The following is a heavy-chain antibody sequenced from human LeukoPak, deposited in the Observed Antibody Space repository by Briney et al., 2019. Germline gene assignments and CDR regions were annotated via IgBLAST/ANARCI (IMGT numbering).Heavy chain of an antibody. CDR3: ATAVWNYYDSSGYPPDY. D-gene: IGHD3-22*01. CDR1: GYTLTELS. CDR2: FDPEDGET. V-gene: IGHV1-24*01. Sequence: GASVNASCKVSGYTLTELSMHWVRQAPGKGLEWMGGFDPEDGETIYAQKFQGRVTMTEDTSTDTAYMELSSLRSEDTAVYYCATAVWNYYDSSGYPPDYWGQGTLVPVSS. J-gene: IGHJ4*02.